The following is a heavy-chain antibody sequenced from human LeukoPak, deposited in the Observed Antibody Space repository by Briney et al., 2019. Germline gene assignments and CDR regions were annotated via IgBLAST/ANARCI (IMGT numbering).Heavy chain of an antibody. Sequence: PGGSLRLSCAASGFTFSSSWMSWVRQAPGKGLEWVANIKQDGSEKYYVDSVKGRFTISIDNAKNSLYLQMNSLRAEDTAVYYCARAYSSPNWFDPWGQGTLVTVSS. CDR1: GFTFSSSW. CDR2: IKQDGSEK. D-gene: IGHD6-13*01. J-gene: IGHJ5*02. CDR3: ARAYSSPNWFDP. V-gene: IGHV3-7*04.